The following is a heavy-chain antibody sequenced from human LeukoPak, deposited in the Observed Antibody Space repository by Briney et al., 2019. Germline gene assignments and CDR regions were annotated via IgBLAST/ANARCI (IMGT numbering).Heavy chain of an antibody. D-gene: IGHD1-26*01. CDR1: GFTFSSYG. J-gene: IGHJ6*02. CDR2: ISYDGSSK. V-gene: IGHV3-30*03. CDR3: ARDLGAYYYYYGMDV. Sequence: GGSLRLSCAASGFTFSSYGMHWVRQAPGKGLEWVAVISYDGSSKYYADSVKGRFTISRDNSKNTLYLQMNSLRAEDTAVYYCARDLGAYYYYYGMDVWGQGTTVTVSS.